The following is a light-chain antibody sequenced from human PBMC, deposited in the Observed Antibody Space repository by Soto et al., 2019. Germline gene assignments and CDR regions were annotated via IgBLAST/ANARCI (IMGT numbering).Light chain of an antibody. CDR2: DAS. Sequence: EIVLTQSPATLSLSPGERATLSCRASQSVSSYLAWYQQKPGQAPRLLIYDASNRATGIPARFSGSGSGTDFTLTISSLEPEDFAVYYCQQRSNWPPRHTFGQGTKLEIK. V-gene: IGKV3-11*01. CDR1: QSVSSY. J-gene: IGKJ2*01. CDR3: QQRSNWPPRHT.